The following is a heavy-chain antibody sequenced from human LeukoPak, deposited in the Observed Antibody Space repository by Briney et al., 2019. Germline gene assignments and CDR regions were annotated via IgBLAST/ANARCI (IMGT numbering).Heavy chain of an antibody. J-gene: IGHJ4*02. V-gene: IGHV3-48*03. D-gene: IGHD2-15*01. Sequence: GGSLRLSCAVSGFIFSDYEMNWVRQAPGKGLEWVSYISSSGRKIYYADSVKGRFTISRDNAKNSLHLQMNSLRVDDTAIYYCARGPRDPTEYCSRGACAPTYEVWGQGALVTVSS. CDR2: ISSSGRKI. CDR3: ARGPRDPTEYCSRGACAPTYEV. CDR1: GFIFSDYE.